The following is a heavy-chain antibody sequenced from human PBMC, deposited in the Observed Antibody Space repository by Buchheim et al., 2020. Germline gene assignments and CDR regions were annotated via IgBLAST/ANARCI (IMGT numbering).Heavy chain of an antibody. CDR2: VSSSGSYI. CDR3: ARDRGDGGIFDY. Sequence: EVQLVESGGGLVKPGGSLRLSCAASGFTFSSYSMNWVRQAPGKGLEWVSSVSSSGSYIYYADSVKGRFTISRDNAKTSLYLQMNSLRVEDTAVYYCARDRGDGGIFDYWGQGAL. CDR1: GFTFSSYS. D-gene: IGHD4-23*01. V-gene: IGHV3-21*01. J-gene: IGHJ4*02.